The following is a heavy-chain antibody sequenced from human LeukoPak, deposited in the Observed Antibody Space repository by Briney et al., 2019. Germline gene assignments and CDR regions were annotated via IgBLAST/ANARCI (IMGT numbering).Heavy chain of an antibody. V-gene: IGHV3-21*01. CDR1: GFTFSSYS. CDR2: ISSSSSYI. CDR3: AKQAVLLWFGELGGAFDI. J-gene: IGHJ3*02. Sequence: GGSLRLSCAAPGFTFSSYSMNWVRQAPGKGLEWVSSISSSSSYIYYADSVKGRFTISRDNAKNSLYLQMNSLRAEDTAVYYCAKQAVLLWFGELGGAFDIWGQGTMVTVSS. D-gene: IGHD3-10*01.